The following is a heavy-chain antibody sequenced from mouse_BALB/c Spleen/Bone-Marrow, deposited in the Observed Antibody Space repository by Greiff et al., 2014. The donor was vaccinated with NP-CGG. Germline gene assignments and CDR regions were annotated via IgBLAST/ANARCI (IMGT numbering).Heavy chain of an antibody. CDR2: INPDSSTI. D-gene: IGHD2-3*01. CDR1: GFDFRRYW. CDR3: ARNGYYGWSAN. Sequence: VESGGSLKLSCAASGFDFRRYWMNWVRQAPGEGLEWIGEINPDSSTINYTPSLKDKFFISRDNAKNTLYLQMSKVRSEDTALYYCARNGYYGWSANWCQGILVTVTA. V-gene: IGHV4-1*02. J-gene: IGHJ3*01.